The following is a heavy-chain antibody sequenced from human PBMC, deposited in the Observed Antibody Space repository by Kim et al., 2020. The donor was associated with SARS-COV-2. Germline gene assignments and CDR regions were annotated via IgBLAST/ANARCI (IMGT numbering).Heavy chain of an antibody. CDR2: IYPGDSDT. CDR3: ARRSIAAAGTSDYGMDV. CDR1: GYSFTSYW. V-gene: IGHV5-51*01. J-gene: IGHJ6*02. Sequence: GESLKISCKGSGYSFTSYWIGWVRQMPGKGLEWMGIIYPGDSDTRYSPSFQGQVSISADKSISTAYLQWSSLKASDTAMYYCARRSIAAAGTSDYGMDVWGQGTTVTVSS. D-gene: IGHD6-13*01.